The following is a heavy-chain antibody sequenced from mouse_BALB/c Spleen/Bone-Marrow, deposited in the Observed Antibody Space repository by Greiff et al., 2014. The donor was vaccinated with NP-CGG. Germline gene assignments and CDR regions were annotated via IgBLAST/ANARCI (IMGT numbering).Heavy chain of an antibody. CDR1: GFSLTTYG. D-gene: IGHD3-1*01. Sequence: QVQLKESGPGLVQPSQSLSITCTVSGFSLTTYGVHWVRQSPGKGLEWLGVIWTGGSTDYNAAFISRLSISKDNSKSQVFFEMNSLQANDTAIYYCARNHRGYYFDYWGQGITLTVSS. J-gene: IGHJ2*01. V-gene: IGHV2-2*02. CDR2: IWTGGST. CDR3: ARNHRGYYFDY.